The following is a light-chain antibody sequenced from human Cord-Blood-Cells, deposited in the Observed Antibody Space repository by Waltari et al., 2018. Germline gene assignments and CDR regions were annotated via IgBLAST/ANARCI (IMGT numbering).Light chain of an antibody. V-gene: IGKV4-1*01. CDR2: WAS. CDR3: QQYYSTPYT. J-gene: IGKJ2*01. CDR1: QSVLYSSNNKNY. Sequence: DLVMTQSPDPLAVSLGERATIHCKPSQSVLYSSNNKNYLAWYQQKPGQPPKLLIYWASTRESGVPDRFSGSGSGTDFTLTISSLQAEDVAVYYCQQYYSTPYTFGQGTKLEIK.